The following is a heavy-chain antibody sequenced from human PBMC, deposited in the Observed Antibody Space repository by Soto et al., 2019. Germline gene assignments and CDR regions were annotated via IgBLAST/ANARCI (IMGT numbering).Heavy chain of an antibody. D-gene: IGHD5-18*01. V-gene: IGHV4-59*01. J-gene: IGHJ4*02. CDR3: ARGQSGYSYGYYFDY. CDR1: GGPTTSYY. Sequence: SETLSLTCTVSGGPTTSYYWSWIRQPPGKGLEWIGYIYYSGSTNYNPSLKSRVTISVDTSQNQFSLKLSYVTAADTAVYYCARGQSGYSYGYYFDYWGQGTLVTVSS. CDR2: IYYSGST.